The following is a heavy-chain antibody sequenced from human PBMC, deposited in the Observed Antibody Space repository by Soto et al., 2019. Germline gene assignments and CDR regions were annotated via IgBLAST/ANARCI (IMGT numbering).Heavy chain of an antibody. V-gene: IGHV1-3*01. D-gene: IGHD2-8*01. J-gene: IGHJ6*02. CDR3: ARDSPFLLTCRNGVCSGVYGMDV. Sequence: QVQLVQSGAEVNKPGASVKVSCTASGYTFISYAIHWVRKAPGQSLEWMGWINAGDGNTKHSQKCQDRVTITSDTSASTVYMELRSLRAEDTAVYYCARDSPFLLTCRNGVCSGVYGMDVWGPGTTVTVSS. CDR2: INAGDGNT. CDR1: GYTFISYA.